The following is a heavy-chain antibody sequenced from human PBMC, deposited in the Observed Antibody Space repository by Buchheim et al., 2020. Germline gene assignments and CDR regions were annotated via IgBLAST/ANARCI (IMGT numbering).Heavy chain of an antibody. CDR2: IYYSGST. V-gene: IGHV4-59*01. CDR1: GGSISSYY. D-gene: IGHD3-3*01. J-gene: IGHJ4*02. CDR3: ARRHYDAYYFDY. Sequence: QVQLQESGPGLVKPSETLSLTCTVSGGSISSYYWSWIRQPPGKGLEWIGYIYYSGSTNYNPSLKSRVTISVDTSKNQFSLKLSSVTAADTAVYYCARRHYDAYYFDYWGQGTL.